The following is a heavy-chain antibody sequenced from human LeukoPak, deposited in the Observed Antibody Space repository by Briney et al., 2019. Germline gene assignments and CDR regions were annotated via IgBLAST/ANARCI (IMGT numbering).Heavy chain of an antibody. J-gene: IGHJ4*02. CDR3: AKWGDYDILTGYYVPDY. CDR1: GFTFTNYA. D-gene: IGHD3-9*01. CDR2: ITGSDGNS. V-gene: IGHV3-23*01. Sequence: GTSLRLSCVASGFTFTNYAMSWVRQAPGKGLEWVSAITGSDGNSYYADSVKGRFTISRDNSKNTLYLQVNSLRAEDTAVYYCAKWGDYDILTGYYVPDYWGQGTLATVSS.